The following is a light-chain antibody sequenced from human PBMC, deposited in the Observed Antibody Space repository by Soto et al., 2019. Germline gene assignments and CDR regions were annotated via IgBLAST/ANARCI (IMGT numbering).Light chain of an antibody. CDR2: DAS. V-gene: IGKV3-11*01. Sequence: LFCRASQSVSSYLAWYQQKPGQAPRLLIDDASSRPTDIPARFSGRGSETELTFSIGSLAAEDFAVYRRHQHKPITCGQGTRLEIK. CDR1: QSVSSY. CDR3: HQHKPIT. J-gene: IGKJ5*01.